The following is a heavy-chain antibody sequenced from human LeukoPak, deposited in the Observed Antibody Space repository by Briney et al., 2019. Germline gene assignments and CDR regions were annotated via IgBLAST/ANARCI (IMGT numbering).Heavy chain of an antibody. J-gene: IGHJ6*04. CDR2: ISSSSSYI. Sequence: GGSLRLSCAASGFTFSSYSMNWVRQAPGKGLEWVSSISSSSSYIYYADSVKGRFTISRDNAKNSLYLQMNSLRAEDTAVYYCARDGVLRFLECLNVWGKGTTVTVSS. CDR1: GFTFSSYS. V-gene: IGHV3-21*01. CDR3: ARDGVLRFLECLNV. D-gene: IGHD3-3*01.